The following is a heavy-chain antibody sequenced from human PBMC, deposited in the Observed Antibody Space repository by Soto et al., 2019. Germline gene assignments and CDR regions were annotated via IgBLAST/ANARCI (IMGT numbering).Heavy chain of an antibody. CDR2: IYYSGST. J-gene: IGHJ5*02. CDR1: GGSISSSSYY. V-gene: IGHV4-39*01. D-gene: IGHD3-10*01. Sequence: QLQLQESGPGLVKPSETLSLTCTVSGGSISSSSYYWGWIRQPPGKGLEWIGSIYYSGSTYYNPSLKRRVTISVDTSKNQFSLKLSSVTAADTAVYYCARSSNYYGSDHNWFDPWGQGTLVTVSS. CDR3: ARSSNYYGSDHNWFDP.